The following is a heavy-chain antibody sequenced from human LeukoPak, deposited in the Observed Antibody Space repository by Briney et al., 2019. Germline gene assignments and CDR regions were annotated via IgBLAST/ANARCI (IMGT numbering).Heavy chain of an antibody. J-gene: IGHJ4*02. Sequence: PSETLSLTCTASGGSISSGSYYWSWIRQPAGKGLEWIGRIYTSGSTNYNPSLKSRVTISVDTSKNQFSLKLSSVTAADTAVYYCARDQTYSGSGIYTYFDYWGQGILVTVSS. V-gene: IGHV4-61*02. CDR2: IYTSGST. CDR3: ARDQTYSGSGIYTYFDY. D-gene: IGHD3-10*01. CDR1: GGSISSGSYY.